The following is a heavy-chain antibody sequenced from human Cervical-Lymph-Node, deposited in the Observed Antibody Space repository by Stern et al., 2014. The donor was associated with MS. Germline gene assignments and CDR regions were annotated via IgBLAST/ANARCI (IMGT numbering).Heavy chain of an antibody. CDR1: GYSFTTHY. CDR3: ARETNGHYDY. V-gene: IGHV1-46*01. J-gene: IGHJ4*02. CDR2: INPYGGST. D-gene: IGHD2-8*01. Sequence: VHLVESGPEVKKPGASVKISCKASGYSFTTHYLHWVRQAPGQGLEWMGVINPYGGSTTYAQKFQGRITLTSDTSTSTVYMELTSLRSEDKAVYYCARETNGHYDYWGQGTLVTVSS.